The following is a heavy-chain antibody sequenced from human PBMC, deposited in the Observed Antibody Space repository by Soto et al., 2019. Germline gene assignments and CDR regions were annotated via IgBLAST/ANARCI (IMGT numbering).Heavy chain of an antibody. CDR1: GYAISSGNW. CDR3: ARIAGPGRGPWFDP. V-gene: IGHV4-28*01. J-gene: IGHJ5*02. CDR2: ISYSGST. Sequence: SETLSLTCAVTGYAISSGNWWGWIRQPPGKGLEWIGYISYSGSTYYNRSLKSRVTMSVDTSKNQFFLDLSSVTAVDTAVYYCARIAGPGRGPWFDPWGQGTLVTVSS. D-gene: IGHD6-13*01.